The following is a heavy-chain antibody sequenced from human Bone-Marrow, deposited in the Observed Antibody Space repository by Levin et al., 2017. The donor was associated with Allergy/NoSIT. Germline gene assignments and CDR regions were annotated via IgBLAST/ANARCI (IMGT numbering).Heavy chain of an antibody. D-gene: IGHD5-12*01. V-gene: IGHV4-39*07. CDR1: GGSISSSSYY. CDR3: AREVAYDGPSDYSGMDV. Sequence: TPGGSLRLSCTVSGGSISSSSYYWGWIRQPPGKGLEWIGTIYYSGSTYYNPSLKSRVTISIGMSKNQFSLKLSSVTAADTAVYYCAREVAYDGPSDYSGMDVWGQGTTVTVSS. J-gene: IGHJ6*02. CDR2: IYYSGST.